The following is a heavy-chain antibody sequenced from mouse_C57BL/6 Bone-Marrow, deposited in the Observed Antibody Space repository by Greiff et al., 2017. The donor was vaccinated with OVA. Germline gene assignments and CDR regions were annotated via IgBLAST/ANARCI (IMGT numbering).Heavy chain of an antibody. CDR2: IDPSDSYT. D-gene: IGHD1-1*01. Sequence: QVQLQQPGAELVKPGASVKLSCKASGYTFTSYWMQWVKQRPGQGLEWIGEIDPSDSYTNYNQKFKGKATLTVDTSSSTAYMQLSSLTSEASAFYYCAIIPLITTVVADYWGQGTTLTVSS. CDR1: GYTFTSYW. CDR3: AIIPLITTVVADY. J-gene: IGHJ2*01. V-gene: IGHV1-50*01.